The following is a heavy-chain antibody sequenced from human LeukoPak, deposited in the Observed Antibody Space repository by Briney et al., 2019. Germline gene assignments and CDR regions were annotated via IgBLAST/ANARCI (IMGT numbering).Heavy chain of an antibody. Sequence: PGGSLRLSCAASGFTFSSYAMNWVRRAPGKGLEWVSTIGGDGGATHYADSVKGRFTISRANSKNTLFLQMNSLRAEDTAVYYCAKSGSRDWDYFEYWGQGTLVTASS. J-gene: IGHJ4*02. D-gene: IGHD6-19*01. CDR3: AKSGSRDWDYFEY. CDR2: IGGDGGAT. CDR1: GFTFSSYA. V-gene: IGHV3-23*01.